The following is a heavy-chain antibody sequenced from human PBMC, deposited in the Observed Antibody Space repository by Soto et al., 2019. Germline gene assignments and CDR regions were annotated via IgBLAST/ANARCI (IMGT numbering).Heavy chain of an antibody. J-gene: IGHJ2*01. Sequence: QLQLQESGPGLVKPSETLSLTCTVSGGSISSSSYYWGWIRQPPGKGLEWIGSIYYSGSTYYNPSLNSRVTISVDTSKNQFSLKLSSVTAADTAVYYCASPPTGNHYWYFDLWGRGSLVTVSS. D-gene: IGHD4-17*01. CDR1: GGSISSSSYY. CDR3: ASPPTGNHYWYFDL. CDR2: IYYSGST. V-gene: IGHV4-39*01.